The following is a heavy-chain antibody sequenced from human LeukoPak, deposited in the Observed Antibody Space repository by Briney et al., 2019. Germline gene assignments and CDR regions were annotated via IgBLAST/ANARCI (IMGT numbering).Heavy chain of an antibody. CDR1: GGSISSSSYY. CDR2: IYYSGST. J-gene: IGHJ4*02. Sequence: KPSETQSLTCTVSGGSISSSSYYWGWIRQPPGKGLEWIGSIYYSGSTYYNPSLKSRVTISVDTSKNQFSLSLSSVTAADTAVYYCARDSGDHGDYWGQGTLVTVSS. V-gene: IGHV4-39*07. D-gene: IGHD2-21*01. CDR3: ARDSGDHGDY.